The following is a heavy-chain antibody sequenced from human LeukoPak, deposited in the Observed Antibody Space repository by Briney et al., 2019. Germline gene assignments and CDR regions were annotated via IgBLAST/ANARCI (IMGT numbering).Heavy chain of an antibody. CDR1: GFTFSSYA. V-gene: IGHV3-23*01. CDR2: ISGSGGST. J-gene: IGHJ4*02. D-gene: IGHD3-22*01. Sequence: QAGGSLRLSCAASGFTFSSYAMNWVRQAPGKGLEWVSGISGSGGSTYYADSVKGRFTISRDNSKNTLYLQMNSLRAEDTAVYYCAKSPSSGYYFDYWGQGTLVTVSS. CDR3: AKSPSSGYYFDY.